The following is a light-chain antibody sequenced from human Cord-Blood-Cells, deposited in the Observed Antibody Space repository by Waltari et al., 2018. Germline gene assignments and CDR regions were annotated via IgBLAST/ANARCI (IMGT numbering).Light chain of an antibody. CDR3: MQALQTPLT. Sequence: DIVMTQSPLSLPVTPAEPASISCRSSQSLLHSNGYNYLDRYLQKPGQSPQLLIYLGSNRASGVPDRFSGSGSGTDFTLKISRVEAEDVGVYYCMQALQTPLTFGGGTKVEIK. CDR2: LGS. CDR1: QSLLHSNGYNY. J-gene: IGKJ4*01. V-gene: IGKV2-28*01.